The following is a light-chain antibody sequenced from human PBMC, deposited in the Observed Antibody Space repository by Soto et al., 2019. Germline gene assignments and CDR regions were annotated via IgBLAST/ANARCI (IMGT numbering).Light chain of an antibody. J-gene: IGKJ1*01. CDR2: AAY. CDR1: QIMSSY. V-gene: IGKV1-39*01. Sequence: DIQMTQSPSSLSASVGDRVTITFRASQIMSSYLNWYQKHPWKAPKFLIFAAYSLQSWVPSRFRGSGDGSDCPLTISSLQPEDVATYFCQQSYSSPWTVGQGHKVELK. CDR3: QQSYSSPWT.